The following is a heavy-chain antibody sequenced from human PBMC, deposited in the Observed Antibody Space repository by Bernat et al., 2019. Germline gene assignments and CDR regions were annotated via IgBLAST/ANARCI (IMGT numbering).Heavy chain of an antibody. Sequence: QLQLQESGPGLVNPSETLSLTCAVSGGSISSTSYYWGWIRQPPGKGLEWIGIIYYSGSSYYNPSLKSRVTISLDTSTNQFSLKLSSVTAADTAVYYCATLYFYGSGTYSNFDYWGQGTLVTVSS. CDR3: ATLYFYGSGTYSNFDY. J-gene: IGHJ4*02. D-gene: IGHD3-10*01. V-gene: IGHV4-39*01. CDR2: IYYSGSS. CDR1: GGSISSTSYY.